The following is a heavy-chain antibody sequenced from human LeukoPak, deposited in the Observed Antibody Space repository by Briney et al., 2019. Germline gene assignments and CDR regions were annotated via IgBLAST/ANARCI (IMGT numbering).Heavy chain of an antibody. CDR2: VYHSGST. Sequence: SETLSLTCTVSGGSMRLLYWGWIRQPPGKGLEWIGNVYHSGSTNYNPSLKTRLSSSVDTSKNQFSLRLRSVTAADTAIYYCVRWQQPRGFDSWGQGTLVSVSS. J-gene: IGHJ5*01. V-gene: IGHV4-59*08. CDR1: GGSMRLLY. CDR3: VRWQQPRGFDS. D-gene: IGHD5-18*01.